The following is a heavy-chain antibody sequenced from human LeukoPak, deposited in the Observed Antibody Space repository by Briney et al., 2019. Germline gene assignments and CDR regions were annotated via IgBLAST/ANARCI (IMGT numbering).Heavy chain of an antibody. V-gene: IGHV3-33*01. CDR3: ASSAGALIDC. CDR2: IWFDGSNR. D-gene: IGHD6-19*01. Sequence: GGSLRLSCAASGFTFSNYDMHWVRQAPGKGLEWVAVIWFDGSNRFYANSVKGRFTISRDNSKNTLYLQMNSLRAEDTAVYYCASSAGALIDCWGQGTLVIVSS. CDR1: GFTFSNYD. J-gene: IGHJ4*02.